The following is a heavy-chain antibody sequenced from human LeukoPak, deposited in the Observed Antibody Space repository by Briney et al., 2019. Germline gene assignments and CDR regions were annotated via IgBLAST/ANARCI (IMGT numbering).Heavy chain of an antibody. CDR3: ARGTLTGAAAKFDP. V-gene: IGHV4-59*01. Sequence: SETLSLTCTVSGGSISSYYWSWIRQPPGKGLEGIGYIYYSGSTNYNPSLKSRVTISVDTSKNQFSLKLSSVTAADTAVYYCARGTLTGAAAKFDPWGQGTLVTVSS. CDR1: GGSISSYY. CDR2: IYYSGST. D-gene: IGHD2-2*01. J-gene: IGHJ5*02.